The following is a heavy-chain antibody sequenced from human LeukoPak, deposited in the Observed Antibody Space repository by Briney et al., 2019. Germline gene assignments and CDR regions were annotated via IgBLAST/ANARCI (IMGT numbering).Heavy chain of an antibody. D-gene: IGHD2/OR15-2a*01. CDR3: VSFYETY. V-gene: IGHV3-74*01. CDR1: GFSFTNYW. CDR2: INSDGSWT. J-gene: IGHJ4*02. Sequence: GGSLRLSCAASGFSFTNYWMHWVRQAPGKGLVWVSHINSDGSWTSYADSVKGRFTISKDNAKNTVYLQMNSLRAEDTAVYYCVSFYETYWGRGTLVTVSS.